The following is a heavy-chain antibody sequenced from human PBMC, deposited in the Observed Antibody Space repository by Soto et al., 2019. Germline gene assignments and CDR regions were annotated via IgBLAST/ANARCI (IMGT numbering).Heavy chain of an antibody. Sequence: ASVKVSCKASGYTFTGYYMHWVRQAPGQGLEWMGWINPNSGGTNYAQKFQGWVTMTRDTSISTAYMELSRLRSDDTAVYYCARFGSTSRPYGMDVWGQGTTVTVSS. CDR3: ARFGSTSRPYGMDV. CDR1: GYTFTGYY. D-gene: IGHD2-2*01. J-gene: IGHJ6*02. V-gene: IGHV1-2*04. CDR2: INPNSGGT.